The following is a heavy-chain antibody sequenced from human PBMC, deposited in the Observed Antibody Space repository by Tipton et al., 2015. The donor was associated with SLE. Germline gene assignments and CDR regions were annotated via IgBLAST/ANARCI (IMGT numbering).Heavy chain of an antibody. Sequence: SLRLSCAGAGFIFSDHYMDWVRQAPGKGLEWVGRSRNKAYLYSTDYAASVKGRFTISRDDSKNSLYLQMNSLKTEDTAVYYCARVAVRAVPLLLNWFDPWGRGTLVTVSS. CDR2: SRNKAYLYST. CDR3: ARVAVRAVPLLLNWFDP. V-gene: IGHV3-72*01. D-gene: IGHD3-10*01. J-gene: IGHJ5*02. CDR1: GFIFSDHY.